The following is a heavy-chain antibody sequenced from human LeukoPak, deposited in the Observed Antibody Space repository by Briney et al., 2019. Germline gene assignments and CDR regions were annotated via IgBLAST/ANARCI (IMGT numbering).Heavy chain of an antibody. D-gene: IGHD3-3*01. J-gene: IGHJ3*02. CDR3: ARGLYVTIFVVVIRDDAFDI. CDR1: GGSISSYL. CDR2: IYTSGRT. Sequence: ADPLSLTCTVSGGSISSYLWSWMRQPAGKGLDWIGRIYTSGRTNYNPSLKSRVTMSVDTSKNQFSLKLSSVTAADTAVYYCARGLYVTIFVVVIRDDAFDIWGQGTMVTVSS. V-gene: IGHV4-4*07.